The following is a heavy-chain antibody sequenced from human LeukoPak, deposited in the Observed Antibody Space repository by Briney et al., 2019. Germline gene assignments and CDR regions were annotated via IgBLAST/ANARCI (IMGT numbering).Heavy chain of an antibody. CDR2: INQDGTEK. D-gene: IGHD6-13*01. Sequence: PGESLRLSCAASGFTFTTYWMSWVRQFPGKGLEWVANINQDGTEKYYVDSVKGRFTISRDNAKNSLYLQMNSLRVEDTAVYYCARGSSSWYYLDYWGQGTLVTVSS. CDR3: ARGSSSWYYLDY. J-gene: IGHJ4*02. CDR1: GFTFTTYW. V-gene: IGHV3-7*01.